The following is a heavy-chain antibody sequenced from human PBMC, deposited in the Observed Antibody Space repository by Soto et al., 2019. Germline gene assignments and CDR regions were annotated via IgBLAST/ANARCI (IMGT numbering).Heavy chain of an antibody. CDR3: ARDLLNVVVVADDPGSFDY. D-gene: IGHD2-15*01. CDR1: GYTFTSYG. CDR2: IIPILGIA. J-gene: IGHJ4*02. Sequence: SVKVCCTSPGYTFTSYGISLLRQAPGQWLEWMGRIIPILGIANYAQKFQGRVTITADKSTSTAYMELSSLRSEDTAVYYCARDLLNVVVVADDPGSFDYWGQGTLVTVSS. V-gene: IGHV1-69*04.